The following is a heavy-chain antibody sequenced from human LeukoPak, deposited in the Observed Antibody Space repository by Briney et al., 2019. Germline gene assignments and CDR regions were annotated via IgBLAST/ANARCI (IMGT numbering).Heavy chain of an antibody. Sequence: GGSLRLSCAASGFTFTSCAMTWVRQAPGKGLEWVSGTSGDGVHTYYADSVKGRFTISRDSSKNTLYLQMNSLRAEDTAVYYCARTYDFWSGYYFCFDYWGQGTLVTVSS. CDR2: TSGDGVHT. CDR3: ARTYDFWSGYYFCFDY. D-gene: IGHD3-3*01. CDR1: GFTFTSCA. J-gene: IGHJ4*02. V-gene: IGHV3-23*01.